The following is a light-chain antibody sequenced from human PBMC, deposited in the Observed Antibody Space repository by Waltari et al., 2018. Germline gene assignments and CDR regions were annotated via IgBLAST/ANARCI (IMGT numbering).Light chain of an antibody. J-gene: IGKJ1*01. Sequence: ETVMTQSPATLSVSPGERATLSCRASQSVSSNLAWYQQKPGQAPRLLIYGASTRATGNPARFSGSGSGTEFTLTISSLQSEDVAVYYCQQYNNWPPWTFGQGTKVEIK. CDR3: QQYNNWPPWT. CDR2: GAS. V-gene: IGKV3-15*01. CDR1: QSVSSN.